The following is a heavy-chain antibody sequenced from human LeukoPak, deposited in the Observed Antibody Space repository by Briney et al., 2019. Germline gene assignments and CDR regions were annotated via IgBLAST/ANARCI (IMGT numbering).Heavy chain of an antibody. D-gene: IGHD1-26*01. J-gene: IGHJ4*02. CDR2: INHSGST. CDR1: GGSFSGYY. Sequence: SETLSLTCAVYGGSFSGYYWSWIRQPPGKGLEWIGEINHSGSTNYNPSLKSRVTISVDTSKNQFSLKLSSVTAADTAVYYCARGRPGSYAHRPFDYWGQGTLVTVSS. CDR3: ARGRPGSYAHRPFDY. V-gene: IGHV4-34*01.